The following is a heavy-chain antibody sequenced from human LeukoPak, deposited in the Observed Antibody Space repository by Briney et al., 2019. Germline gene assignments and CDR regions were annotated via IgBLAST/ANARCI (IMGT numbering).Heavy chain of an antibody. Sequence: NPSETLSLTCGVSGASFDDYYWSWVRQTPGKGLEWLGEINHSGYTNDSPSLKSRVTLSIDTSRKQFSLNLRSVTVADAGIYYCTRMTTGHDHWGQGTLVTVSS. D-gene: IGHD4-17*01. CDR1: GASFDDYY. CDR3: TRMTTGHDH. CDR2: INHSGYT. J-gene: IGHJ5*02. V-gene: IGHV4-34*01.